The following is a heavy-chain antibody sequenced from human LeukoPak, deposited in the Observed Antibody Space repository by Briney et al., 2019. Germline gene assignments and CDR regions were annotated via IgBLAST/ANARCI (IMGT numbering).Heavy chain of an antibody. Sequence: GXSLXLSCTASGFTFRSYATNWVRQAPGKGLEWVSVISLNDGSTYYADSVRGRFTISRDNSKNTLFLQMNGLRAEDTAIYYCAKAMTSSTYYFDSWGQGTLVXVSS. CDR3: AKAMTSSTYYFDS. J-gene: IGHJ4*02. CDR2: ISLNDGST. CDR1: GFTFRSYA. D-gene: IGHD3-9*01. V-gene: IGHV3-23*01.